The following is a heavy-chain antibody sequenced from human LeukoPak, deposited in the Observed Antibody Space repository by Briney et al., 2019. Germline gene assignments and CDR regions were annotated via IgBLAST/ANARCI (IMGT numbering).Heavy chain of an antibody. V-gene: IGHV4-4*07. CDR1: DGSISSYH. J-gene: IGHJ5*02. Sequence: SETLSLTCTVSDGSISSYHWSWIRPSAGKGLEWIGRIYSSGSTNYNPSLKSRVTMSVDTSKNQFSLKLSSVTAADTAVYYCARGLKYSGTYGWFDPWGQGTPVTVSS. CDR3: ARGLKYSGTYGWFDP. CDR2: IYSSGST. D-gene: IGHD1-26*01.